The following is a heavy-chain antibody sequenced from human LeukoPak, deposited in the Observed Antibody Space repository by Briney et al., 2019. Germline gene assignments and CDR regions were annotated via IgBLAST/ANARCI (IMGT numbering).Heavy chain of an antibody. D-gene: IGHD6-19*01. CDR2: IYHSGST. Sequence: SETLSLTCTVSGGSMNTYYWTWIRQPPGKGLEWIGYIYHSGSTKYNPSLKSRVTISVDTSKNQFSLNLSSVTAADTAVYYCARDKRVAVAGTYIYYYYMDVWGNGTTVTISS. CDR1: GGSMNTYY. J-gene: IGHJ6*03. V-gene: IGHV4-59*12. CDR3: ARDKRVAVAGTYIYYYYMDV.